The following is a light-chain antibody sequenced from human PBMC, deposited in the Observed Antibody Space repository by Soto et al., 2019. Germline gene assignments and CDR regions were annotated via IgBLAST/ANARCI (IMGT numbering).Light chain of an antibody. Sequence: QSALTQPASVSGSPGQPITISCTGTSSDVGSYNLVSWYQQHPGKAPKLMIYEVSKRPSGVSNRFSGSKSGNTASLTISGVQAEDEADYYCCSYAGSSTFEVFGGGTKVTVL. J-gene: IGLJ2*01. CDR2: EVS. CDR3: CSYAGSSTFEV. CDR1: SSDVGSYNL. V-gene: IGLV2-23*02.